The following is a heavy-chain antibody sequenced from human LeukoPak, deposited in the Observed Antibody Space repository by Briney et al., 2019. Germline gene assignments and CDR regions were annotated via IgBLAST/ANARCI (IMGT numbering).Heavy chain of an antibody. J-gene: IGHJ5*02. CDR2: IYYSGST. CDR1: GASITSYY. D-gene: IGHD6-13*01. V-gene: IGHV4-59*01. CDR3: ARRGYSSQFDP. Sequence: SETLSLTCTVSGASITSYYWSWIRQPPGKGLEWIGYIYYSGSTNCNPSLKSRVTISVDTSKNQFSLKLSSVTAADTAVYYCARRGYSSQFDPWGQGTLVTVSS.